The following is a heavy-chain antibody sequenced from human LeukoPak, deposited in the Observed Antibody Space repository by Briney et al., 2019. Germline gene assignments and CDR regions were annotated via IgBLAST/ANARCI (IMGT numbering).Heavy chain of an antibody. V-gene: IGHV3-23*01. CDR3: AKDLGGSTDY. Sequence: GASLRLSCAASGFTFNNYAMSWVRQAPGKGLEWVSLIRGSSYYADSVKGRFTISRDNSQNTLYLQMNSLRAEDTALYYCAKDLGGSTDYWGQGTLVTVSS. CDR1: GFTFNNYA. J-gene: IGHJ4*02. D-gene: IGHD5-12*01. CDR2: IRGSS.